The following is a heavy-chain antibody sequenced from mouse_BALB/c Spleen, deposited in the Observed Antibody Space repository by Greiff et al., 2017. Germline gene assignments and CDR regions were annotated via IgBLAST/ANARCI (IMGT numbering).Heavy chain of an antibody. CDR2: IDPENGDT. J-gene: IGHJ2*01. CDR1: GFNIKDYY. Sequence: VQLQQSGAELVRSGASVKLSCTASGFNIKDYYMHWVKQRPEQGLEWIGWIDPENGDTEYAPKFQGKATMTADTSSNTAYLQLSSLTSEDTAVYYCNAHGSSYVDYFDYWGQGTTLTVSS. CDR3: NAHGSSYVDYFDY. V-gene: IGHV14-4*02. D-gene: IGHD1-1*01.